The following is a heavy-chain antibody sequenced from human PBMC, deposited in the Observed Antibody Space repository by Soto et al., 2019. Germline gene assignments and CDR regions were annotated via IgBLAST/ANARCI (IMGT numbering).Heavy chain of an antibody. Sequence: GSLRLSCAASGFTFSSYSMNWVRQAPGKGLEWVSSISSSSSYIYYADSVKGRFTISRDNAKNSLYLQMNSLRAEDTAVYYCARALNYYDISRRPRGGFDLWGRGTLLTVSS. D-gene: IGHD3-22*01. CDR3: ARALNYYDISRRPRGGFDL. CDR1: GFTFSSYS. CDR2: ISSSSSYI. J-gene: IGHJ2*01. V-gene: IGHV3-21*01.